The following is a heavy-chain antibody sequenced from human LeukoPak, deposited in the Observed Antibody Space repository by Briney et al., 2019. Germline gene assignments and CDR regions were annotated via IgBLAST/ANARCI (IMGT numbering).Heavy chain of an antibody. CDR1: GFSFSAYG. CDR2: ISRSGAYI. V-gene: IGHV3-21*01. Sequence: KPGGSLRLTCAASGFSFSAYGMNWVRQAPGEGLEWVSCISRSGAYIYYADSVKGRFTISGDNAKNSLYLHMNSLRAEDTAIYYCARVVYGMDVWGQGTTVTVSS. D-gene: IGHD3-10*01. CDR3: ARVVYGMDV. J-gene: IGHJ6*02.